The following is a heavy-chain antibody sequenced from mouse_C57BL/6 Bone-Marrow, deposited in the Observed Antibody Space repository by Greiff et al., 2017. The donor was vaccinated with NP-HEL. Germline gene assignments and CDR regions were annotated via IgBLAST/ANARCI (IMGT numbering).Heavy chain of an antibody. J-gene: IGHJ1*03. D-gene: IGHD2-14*01. CDR1: GFNIKDDY. CDR3: TTFATGTGGYFDV. CDR2: IDPENGDT. Sequence: VQLKESGAELVRPGASVKLSCTASGFNIKDDYMHWVKQRPEQGLEWIGWIDPENGDTEYASKFQGKATITADTSSNTAYLQLSSLTSEDTAVYYCTTFATGTGGYFDVWGTGTTVTVSS. V-gene: IGHV14-4*01.